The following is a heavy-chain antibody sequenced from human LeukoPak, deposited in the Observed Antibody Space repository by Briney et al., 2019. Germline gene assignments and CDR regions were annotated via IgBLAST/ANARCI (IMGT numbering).Heavy chain of an antibody. CDR3: ARDEPDYGGNSEATGIDY. CDR2: ISSSSSTI. J-gene: IGHJ4*02. V-gene: IGHV3-48*01. CDR1: GFTFSSYS. Sequence: GGSLRLSCTTPGFTFSSYSMNWVRQAPGKGLEWVSYISSSSSTIYHADSVKGRFTISRDNAKNSLYLQMNSLRAEDTAVYYCARDEPDYGGNSEATGIDYWGQGTLVTVSS. D-gene: IGHD4-23*01.